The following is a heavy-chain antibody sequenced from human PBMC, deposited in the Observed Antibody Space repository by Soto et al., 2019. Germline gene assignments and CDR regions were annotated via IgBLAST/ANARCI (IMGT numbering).Heavy chain of an antibody. Sequence: PGGSLRLSCVISGFTFSNYWMTWVRQAPGKGLEWVANIKPDGTEKYYADSVKGRFTNSRDNSKNKLNLQMNSLRVEDTALYYCAKVGSPYSYGYLFYYWGQGTLVTVSS. D-gene: IGHD5-18*01. V-gene: IGHV3-7*03. CDR2: IKPDGTEK. J-gene: IGHJ4*02. CDR3: AKVGSPYSYGYLFYY. CDR1: GFTFSNYW.